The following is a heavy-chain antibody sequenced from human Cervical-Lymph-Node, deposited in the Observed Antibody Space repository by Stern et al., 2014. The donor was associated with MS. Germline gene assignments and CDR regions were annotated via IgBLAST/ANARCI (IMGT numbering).Heavy chain of an antibody. Sequence: QVQLQESGPRLMTPSETLSLTCSVSGDSMNTDYWSWLRQPPGKGLECICYISHNGKTNHNPSLKSRVTLSLETSKHQFSLRLSSVTAADTAMYYCARGGLRWIRWGQGTLVTVSS. CDR2: ISHNGKT. J-gene: IGHJ4*02. V-gene: IGHV4-59*01. D-gene: IGHD3-3*01. CDR3: ARGGLRWIR. CDR1: GDSMNTDY.